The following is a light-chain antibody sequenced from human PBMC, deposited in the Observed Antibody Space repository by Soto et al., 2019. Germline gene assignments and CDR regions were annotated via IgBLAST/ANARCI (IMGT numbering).Light chain of an antibody. CDR1: SSDVGAFNY. CDR2: DII. CDR3: CSYASSNTYV. J-gene: IGLJ1*01. V-gene: IGLV2-11*01. Sequence: QSVLTQPPSVSGSPGQSVTISCTGTSSDVGAFNYVSWYQQHPGKATHLMIYDIIEPPSGLADRSSGSKSGNTASLTSSGLQDDEEADYYGCSYASSNTYVFGTGTKVTVL.